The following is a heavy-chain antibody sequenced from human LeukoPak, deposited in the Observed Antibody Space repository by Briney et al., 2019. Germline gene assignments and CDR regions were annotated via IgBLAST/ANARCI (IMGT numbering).Heavy chain of an antibody. J-gene: IGHJ4*02. CDR2: MYNNGNT. CDR1: GLTVSSKY. Sequence: PGGSLRLSCAASGLTVSSKYMSWVRQAPGKGLEWVSVMYNNGNTHYADSVKGRFTISRDNAKNTLYLQMNSLSPEDTAVYYCARVGGDRVAYWGQGTLVTVSS. D-gene: IGHD4-17*01. CDR3: ARVGGDRVAY. V-gene: IGHV3-53*01.